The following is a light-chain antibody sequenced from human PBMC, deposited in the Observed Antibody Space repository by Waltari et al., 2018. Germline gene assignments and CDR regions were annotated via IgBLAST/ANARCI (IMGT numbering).Light chain of an antibody. Sequence: DIQMTQSPSTLSASVGDRVTINCRASQSISSWLAWYQQKPGKAPKLLIYKESSLESGVPSRFSGSGSGTEFTLTISSLQPDDFATYYCQQYNSYSWTFGQGTKVEIK. CDR2: KES. J-gene: IGKJ1*01. CDR3: QQYNSYSWT. V-gene: IGKV1-5*03. CDR1: QSISSW.